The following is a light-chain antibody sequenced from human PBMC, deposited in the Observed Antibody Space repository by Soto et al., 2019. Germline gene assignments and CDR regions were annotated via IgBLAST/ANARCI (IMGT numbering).Light chain of an antibody. CDR2: DAS. J-gene: IGKJ4*01. V-gene: IGKV1-5*01. CDR3: QQHSSFAS. Sequence: DIQMTQSPFTLSASVGDIVTITCRARQSLRGRLAWYQQKPGKAPRLLIYDASTLESGVPSRFSGTGSETEFTLTISGLQPDDFATYYCQQHSSFASFGGGTKV. CDR1: QSLRGR.